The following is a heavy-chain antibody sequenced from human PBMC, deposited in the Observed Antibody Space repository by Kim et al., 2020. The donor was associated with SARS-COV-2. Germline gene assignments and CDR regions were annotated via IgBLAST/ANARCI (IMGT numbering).Heavy chain of an antibody. CDR2: ISGSGGST. CDR1: GFTFSSYA. Sequence: GGSLRLSCAASGFTFSSYAMSWVRQAPGKGLEWVSAISGSGGSTYYADSVQGRFTISRDNSKNTLYLQMNSLRAEDTAVYYCAKMHSSGTSGGMDVWGQGTTVTVSS. J-gene: IGHJ6*02. D-gene: IGHD1-26*01. CDR3: AKMHSSGTSGGMDV. V-gene: IGHV3-23*01.